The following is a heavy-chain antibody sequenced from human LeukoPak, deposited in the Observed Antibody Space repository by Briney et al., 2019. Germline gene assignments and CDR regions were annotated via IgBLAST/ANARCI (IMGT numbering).Heavy chain of an antibody. CDR3: GRGVGDGYNLFDY. J-gene: IGHJ4*02. V-gene: IGHV1-69*04. CDR2: IIPIFGIA. CDR1: GGTFSSYA. Sequence: SVKVSCKASGGTFSSYAISWVRQAPGQGLEWMGRIIPIFGIANYAQKFQGRVTITADKSTSTAYMELSSLRSEDTAVYYCGRGVGDGYNLFDYWGQGTLVTVSS. D-gene: IGHD5-24*01.